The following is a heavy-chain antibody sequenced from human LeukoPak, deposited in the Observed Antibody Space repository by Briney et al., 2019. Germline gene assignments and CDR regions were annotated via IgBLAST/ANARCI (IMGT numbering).Heavy chain of an antibody. D-gene: IGHD6-19*01. Sequence: SETLSLTCSVSGGSISSYYWTWIRQPPGQGLEWLGNIYYSKYTNYNPSLKGRVTISLDTSKNQFSLMLTSLTTADTAVYYCARSAKQWLPIWLDPWGQGTLVSVSS. J-gene: IGHJ5*02. CDR2: IYYSKYT. CDR3: ARSAKQWLPIWLDP. V-gene: IGHV4-59*08. CDR1: GGSISSYY.